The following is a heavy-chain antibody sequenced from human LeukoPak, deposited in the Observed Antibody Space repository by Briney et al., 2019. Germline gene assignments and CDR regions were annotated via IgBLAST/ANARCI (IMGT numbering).Heavy chain of an antibody. Sequence: GGSLRLSCAASGFTFSSCGMHWVRQAPGKGLEWVAVIWYDGSNKYYADSVKGRFTISRDNSKNTLYLQMNSLRAEDTAVYYCAKSPDSSGYCMDYWGQGTLVTVSS. CDR1: GFTFSSCG. CDR2: IWYDGSNK. CDR3: AKSPDSSGYCMDY. D-gene: IGHD3-22*01. V-gene: IGHV3-33*06. J-gene: IGHJ4*02.